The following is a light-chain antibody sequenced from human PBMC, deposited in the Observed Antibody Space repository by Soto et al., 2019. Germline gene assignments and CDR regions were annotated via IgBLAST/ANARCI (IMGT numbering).Light chain of an antibody. J-gene: IGKJ5*01. CDR2: GTS. V-gene: IGKV3-11*01. CDR1: LSVSGY. Sequence: EIVLTQSPASLALSPGEXATLSCRASLSVSGYLAWYQQRPNQAPRLLIHGTSNRATGIPARFSGEGSGTDFTLTISSLEPEDSAVYYCQQRANFGQGTRLEIK. CDR3: QQRAN.